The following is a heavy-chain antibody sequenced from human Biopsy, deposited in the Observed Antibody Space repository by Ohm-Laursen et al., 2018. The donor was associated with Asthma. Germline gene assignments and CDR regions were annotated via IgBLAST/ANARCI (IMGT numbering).Heavy chain of an antibody. Sequence: SQTLSLTCIVSYGSITSGGYYWTWIRQHPGKGLEWIGFIYYSGSTYYNPSIKSRVSISIDTSKNQFSLKLSSVTAADTAVYYCARAQDYYDSRGYYRSFDYWGQGTLVTVSS. J-gene: IGHJ4*02. CDR1: YGSITSGGYY. CDR3: ARAQDYYDSRGYYRSFDY. CDR2: IYYSGST. D-gene: IGHD3-22*01. V-gene: IGHV4-31*03.